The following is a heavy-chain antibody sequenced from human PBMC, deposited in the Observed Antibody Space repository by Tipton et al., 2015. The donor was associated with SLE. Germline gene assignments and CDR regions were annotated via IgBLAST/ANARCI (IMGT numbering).Heavy chain of an antibody. D-gene: IGHD6-19*01. Sequence: TLSLTCTVSGGSISSYYWTWIRQPAGKALEWIGRIYKSGSTTYNPSLKSRLTISVDTSKNHFSLELSSVTAADTAVYYCARGAVAGSAYFDYWGQGTLVTVSS. CDR3: ARGAVAGSAYFDY. J-gene: IGHJ4*01. CDR2: IYKSGST. V-gene: IGHV4-4*07. CDR1: GGSISSYY.